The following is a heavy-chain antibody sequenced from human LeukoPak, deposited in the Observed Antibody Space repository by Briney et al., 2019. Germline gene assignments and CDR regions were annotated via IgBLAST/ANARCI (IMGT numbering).Heavy chain of an antibody. V-gene: IGHV3-23*01. J-gene: IGHJ4*02. CDR3: ANNRPSYYDSSGPPPL. CDR2: ISGSGGST. D-gene: IGHD3-22*01. CDR1: GFTFSSYA. Sequence: GGSLRLSCAASGFTFSSYAMSWVRHAPGKGMEWVSAISGSGGSTYYADSVKGRFTSSRVNSKSTLYLQMNRLRAEDTAVYSCANNRPSYYDSSGPPPLWGQGTLVTVSS.